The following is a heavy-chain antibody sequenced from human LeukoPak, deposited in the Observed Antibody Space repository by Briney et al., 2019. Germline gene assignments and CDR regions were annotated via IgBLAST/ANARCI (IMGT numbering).Heavy chain of an antibody. CDR2: ISYDGSNK. CDR1: GFTFSSYA. J-gene: IGHJ4*02. D-gene: IGHD2-2*01. V-gene: IGHV3-30*04. Sequence: PGGSLRLSCAASGFTFSSYAMHWVRQAPGKGLEWVAVISYDGSNKYYADSVKGRFTISRDNSKNTLYLQMNSLRSDDTAVYYCXRVAVVVPAAIDYWGQGTLVTVSS. CDR3: XRVAVVVPAAIDY.